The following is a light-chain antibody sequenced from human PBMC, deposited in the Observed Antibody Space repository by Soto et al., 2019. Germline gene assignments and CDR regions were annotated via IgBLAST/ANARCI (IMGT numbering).Light chain of an antibody. Sequence: DIQMTQSPSSLSASVGDRVTITCRASQGISNYLAWYQQKPGKVPKLLIYTASTLQSGVPSRFSGSGSGTDFTLTISSLQPEDVATYYCQKYNSAPTFGGGTKVDIK. V-gene: IGKV1-27*01. J-gene: IGKJ4*01. CDR1: QGISNY. CDR3: QKYNSAPT. CDR2: TAS.